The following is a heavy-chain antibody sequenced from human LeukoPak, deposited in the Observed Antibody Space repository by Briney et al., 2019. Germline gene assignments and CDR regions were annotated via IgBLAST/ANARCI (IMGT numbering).Heavy chain of an antibody. CDR3: ARAPPVTVTTFFDY. Sequence: ASVKVSCKASGYTFTSYGISWVRQAPGQGLEWMGWISAYNGNTNYAQKLQGRVTMTTDTSTSTAYMELRSLRSDGTAVYYCARAPPVTVTTFFDYWGQGTLVTVSS. V-gene: IGHV1-18*01. CDR1: GYTFTSYG. D-gene: IGHD4-17*01. CDR2: ISAYNGNT. J-gene: IGHJ4*02.